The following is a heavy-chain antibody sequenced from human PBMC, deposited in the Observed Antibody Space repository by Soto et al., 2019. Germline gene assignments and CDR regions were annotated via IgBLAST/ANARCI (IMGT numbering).Heavy chain of an antibody. J-gene: IGHJ4*02. V-gene: IGHV1-2*02. CDR3: ARDSRRSYQIDY. CDR1: GYTFTGYY. D-gene: IGHD1-26*01. Sequence: ASVKVSCKASGYTFTGYYMHWGRQAPGQGLEWMGWINPNSGGTNYAQKFQGRVTMTRDTSISTAYMELSRLRSDDTAVYYCARDSRRSYQIDYWGQGTLVTVSS. CDR2: INPNSGGT.